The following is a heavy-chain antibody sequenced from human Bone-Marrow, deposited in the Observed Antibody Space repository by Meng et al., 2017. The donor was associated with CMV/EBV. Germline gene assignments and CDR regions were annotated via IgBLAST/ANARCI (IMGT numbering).Heavy chain of an antibody. Sequence: GESLKISCAASGFTFSSYWMHWVRQAPGKGLEWVSYISSSSTIYYADSVKGRFTISRDNAKNSLYLQMNSLRAEDTAVYYCARDSWTRSDFDYWGQGTLVTVSS. CDR3: ARDSWTRSDFDY. CDR1: GFTFSSYW. CDR2: ISSSSTI. J-gene: IGHJ4*02. D-gene: IGHD6-13*01. V-gene: IGHV3-69-1*01.